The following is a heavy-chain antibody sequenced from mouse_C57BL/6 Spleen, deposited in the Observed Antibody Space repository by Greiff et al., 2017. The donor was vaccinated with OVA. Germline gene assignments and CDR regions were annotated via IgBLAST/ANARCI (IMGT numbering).Heavy chain of an antibody. J-gene: IGHJ1*03. CDR2: ISDGGSYT. CDR3: ARVITTVVATSRYWYFDV. CDR1: GFTFSSYA. V-gene: IGHV5-4*03. Sequence: DVKLVESGGGLVKPGGSLKLSCAASGFTFSSYAMSWVRQTPEKRLEWVATISDGGSYTYYPDNVKGRFTISRDNAKNNLYLQMSHLKSEDTAMYYCARVITTVVATSRYWYFDVWGTGTTVTVSS. D-gene: IGHD1-1*01.